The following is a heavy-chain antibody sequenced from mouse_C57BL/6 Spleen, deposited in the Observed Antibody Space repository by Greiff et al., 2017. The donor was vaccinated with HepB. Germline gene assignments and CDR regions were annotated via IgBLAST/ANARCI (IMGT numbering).Heavy chain of an antibody. CDR2: FYPGSGSI. V-gene: IGHV1-62-2*01. Sequence: QVQLQQSGAELVKPGASVKLSCKASGYTFTEYTIHWVKQRSGQGLEWIGWFYPGSGSIKYNEKFKDKATLTADKSSSTVYMELSRLTSEDSAGYFCARHGEYDGSSDSFAWFAYWGQGTLVTVSA. CDR3: ARHGEYDGSSDSFAWFAY. J-gene: IGHJ3*01. CDR1: GYTFTEYT. D-gene: IGHD1-1*01.